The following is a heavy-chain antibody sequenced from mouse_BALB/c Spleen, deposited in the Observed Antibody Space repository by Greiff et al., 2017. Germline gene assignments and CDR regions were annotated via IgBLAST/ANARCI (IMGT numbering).Heavy chain of an antibody. V-gene: IGHV1-5*01. CDR1: GYTFTSYW. Sequence: EVKLQESGTVLARPGASVKMSCKASGYTFTSYWMHWVKQRPGQGLEWIGAIYPGNSDTSYNQKFKGKAKLTAVTSTSTAYMELSSLTNEDSAVYYCTRWAQNYYGSSYYAMDYWGQGTSVTVSS. D-gene: IGHD1-1*01. J-gene: IGHJ4*01. CDR2: IYPGNSDT. CDR3: TRWAQNYYGSSYYAMDY.